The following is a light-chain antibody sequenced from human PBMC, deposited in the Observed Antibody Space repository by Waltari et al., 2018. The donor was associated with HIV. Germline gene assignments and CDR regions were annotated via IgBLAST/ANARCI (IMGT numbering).Light chain of an antibody. Sequence: IVMIQSPDFLAVSLGERTTIHCKSSPRVLFKFHTRNYLAWYQQKAGQPPKLLLSWASARDSGVPDRFRGSGSGTDFTLTIRSLQAEDVAVYYCQQYSTFPWTFGQGTKVEIK. V-gene: IGKV4-1*01. CDR3: QQYSTFPWT. J-gene: IGKJ1*01. CDR2: WAS. CDR1: PRVLFKFHTRNY.